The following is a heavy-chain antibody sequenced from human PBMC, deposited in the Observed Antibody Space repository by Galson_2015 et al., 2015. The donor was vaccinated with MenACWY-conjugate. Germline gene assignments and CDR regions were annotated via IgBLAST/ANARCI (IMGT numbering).Heavy chain of an antibody. J-gene: IGHJ4*02. CDR2: IYPGDSDT. V-gene: IGHV5-51*01. Sequence: ISWVRQMPGKGLEWMGIIYPGDSDTRYSPSFQGQVTISADKSISTAYLQWSSLKASDTAMYYCARSGYSGYDSTNWGQGTLVTVSS. CDR3: ARSGYSGYDSTN. D-gene: IGHD5-12*01.